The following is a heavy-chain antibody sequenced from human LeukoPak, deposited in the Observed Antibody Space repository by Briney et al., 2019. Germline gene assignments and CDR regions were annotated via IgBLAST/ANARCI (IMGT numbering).Heavy chain of an antibody. CDR3: ARAVRGIRITVYYYYMDV. V-gene: IGHV3-66*02. J-gene: IGHJ6*03. CDR1: GFTVSSNY. Sequence: PGGSLRLSCAASGFTVSSNYMSWVRQAPGKGLEWVSVIYSGGSTYYADFVKGRFTISRDNSKNTLYLQMNSLRAEDTAVYYCARAVRGIRITVYYYYMDVWGKGTTVTVSS. D-gene: IGHD2-15*01. CDR2: IYSGGST.